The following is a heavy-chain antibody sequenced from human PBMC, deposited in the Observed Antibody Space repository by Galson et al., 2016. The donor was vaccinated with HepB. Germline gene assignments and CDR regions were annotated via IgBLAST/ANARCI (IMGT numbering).Heavy chain of an antibody. D-gene: IGHD6-19*01. J-gene: IGHJ6*04. Sequence: LRLSCAASGLSNYWMSWFRQAPGKGLEWVANIKQDGSEKSYVDSVEGRFTISRDNAKNSLYLQMNNLRAEDTAVYYCAGGSGWLVDVWGKGTTVTVSS. CDR1: GLSNYW. CDR2: IKQDGSEK. CDR3: AGGSGWLVDV. V-gene: IGHV3-7*03.